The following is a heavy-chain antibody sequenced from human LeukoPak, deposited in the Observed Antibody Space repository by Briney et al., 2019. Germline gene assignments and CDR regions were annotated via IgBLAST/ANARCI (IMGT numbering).Heavy chain of an antibody. D-gene: IGHD3-22*01. V-gene: IGHV4-59*11. CDR2: IYYSGTT. J-gene: IGHJ3*02. CDR1: GGYMSSHY. Sequence: SETLSLTCTVSGGYMSSHYWSWIRQPPGKGLEWIGFIYYSGTTKYSPSLQSRVTMLLDTPKNQFSLKLTSVTAADTALYYCARLLDNDSSGYPDTFDMWGQGTMVTVSS. CDR3: ARLLDNDSSGYPDTFDM.